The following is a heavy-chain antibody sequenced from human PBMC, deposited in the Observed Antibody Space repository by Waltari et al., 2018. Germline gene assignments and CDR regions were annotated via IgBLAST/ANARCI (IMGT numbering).Heavy chain of an antibody. V-gene: IGHV3-30*02. D-gene: IGHD3-22*01. CDR3: AKDRDYYDSSGYSLLDY. Sequence: QVQLVESGGGVVQPGGSLRLSCAASGFTFSSYGMHWVRQAPGKGLEWVAFIRYDGSNKYYADSVKGRFTISRDNSKNTLYLQMNSLRAEDTAVYYCAKDRDYYDSSGYSLLDYWGQGTLVTVSS. J-gene: IGHJ4*02. CDR1: GFTFSSYG. CDR2: IRYDGSNK.